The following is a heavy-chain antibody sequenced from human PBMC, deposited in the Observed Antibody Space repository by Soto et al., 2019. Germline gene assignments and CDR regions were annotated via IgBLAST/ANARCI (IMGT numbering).Heavy chain of an antibody. CDR2: ISSSSSYI. CDR1: GFTFSSYS. Sequence: PGGSLRLSCAASGFTFSSYSMNWVRQAPGKGLEWVSSISSSSSYIYYADSVKGRFTISRDNAKNSLYLQMNSLRAEDTAVYYSARDSGYCSSTTCYSFGRYYFDSCRQET. CDR3: ARDSGYCSSTTCYSFGRYYFDS. D-gene: IGHD2-2*02. J-gene: IGHJ4*01. V-gene: IGHV3-21*01.